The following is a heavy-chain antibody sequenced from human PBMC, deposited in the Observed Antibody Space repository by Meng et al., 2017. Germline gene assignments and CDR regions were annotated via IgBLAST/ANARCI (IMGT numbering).Heavy chain of an antibody. D-gene: IGHD6-13*01. J-gene: IGHJ6*02. V-gene: IGHV4-34*01. CDR1: GGSFSGYY. CDR2: INHSGST. CDR3: ARGLWYGYSSLAYGMDV. Sequence: GSLRLSCAVYGGSFSGYYWSWIRQPPGTGLEWIGEINHSGSTNYNPYLKSRVTISVDTSKNQFSLKLSSVTAADTAVYYCARGLWYGYSSLAYGMDVWGQGTTVTVSS.